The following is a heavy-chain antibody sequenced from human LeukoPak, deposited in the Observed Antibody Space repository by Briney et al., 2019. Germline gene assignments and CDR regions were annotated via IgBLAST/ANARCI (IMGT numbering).Heavy chain of an antibody. CDR2: IKHDGNEK. D-gene: IGHD1-14*01. CDR1: GFTFSSSW. V-gene: IGHV3-7*01. Sequence: PGGSLRLSCAASGFTFSSSWMAWVRHAPGKGLEWVANIKHDGNEKYYVDSVKGRFTISRDNAKNSLYLEMNSLRADDTAVYYCAGMDHFDYWGQGTLVTVSS. J-gene: IGHJ4*02. CDR3: AGMDHFDY.